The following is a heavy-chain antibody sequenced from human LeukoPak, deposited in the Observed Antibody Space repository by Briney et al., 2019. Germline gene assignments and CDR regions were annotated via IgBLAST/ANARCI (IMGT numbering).Heavy chain of an antibody. Sequence: GESLKISCKGSGYSFTSYWIGWVRQMPGKGLEWMGIIYPGDSDTRYSPSFQGQVTISADKSISTAYLQRSSLKASDTAMYYCARHVKESTMNVDYWGQGTLVTVSS. D-gene: IGHD5/OR15-5a*01. CDR1: GYSFTSYW. J-gene: IGHJ4*02. V-gene: IGHV5-51*01. CDR2: IYPGDSDT. CDR3: ARHVKESTMNVDY.